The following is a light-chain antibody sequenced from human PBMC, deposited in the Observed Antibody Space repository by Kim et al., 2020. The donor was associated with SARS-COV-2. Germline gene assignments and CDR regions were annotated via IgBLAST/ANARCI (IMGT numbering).Light chain of an antibody. CDR3: QVWDSSSDHPV. CDR1: NIGGKS. CDR2: YDT. J-gene: IGLJ3*02. Sequence: APGKTARMTCGGNNIGGKSVHWYRQKPGQAPALVIFYDTDRPSGIPERVSGSNSGNTATLTISWVEAGDEADYYCQVWDSSSDHPVFGGGTQLTVL. V-gene: IGLV3-21*04.